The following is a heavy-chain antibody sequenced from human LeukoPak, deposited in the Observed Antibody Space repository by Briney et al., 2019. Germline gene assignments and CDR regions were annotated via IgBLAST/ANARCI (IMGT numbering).Heavy chain of an antibody. J-gene: IGHJ4*02. D-gene: IGHD3-16*01. Sequence: SETLSLTCTVSGDPISSYYWSWIRQPAGKGLESIRHISTSGCTNYKPRLKSRVTMSVVKSKYQYYPMLASVTAADTAVNYFAILSGGIGLWGQGTLVTVSS. CDR2: ISTSGCT. V-gene: IGHV4-4*07. CDR1: GDPISSYY. CDR3: AILSGGIGL.